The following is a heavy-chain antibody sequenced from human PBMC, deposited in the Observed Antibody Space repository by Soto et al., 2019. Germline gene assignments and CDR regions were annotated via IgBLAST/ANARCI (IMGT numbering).Heavy chain of an antibody. D-gene: IGHD3-22*01. V-gene: IGHV1-46*01. Sequence: ASVKVSCKASGYTFTSYYMHWVRQAPGQGLEWMGVINPSGGSTTYAQKFQGRVTMTRDTSTSTLYMELSSLRSEDTAVYFCARGPYYSDNSGYYGFDYWGQGTLVTVSS. CDR2: INPSGGST. CDR1: GYTFTSYY. J-gene: IGHJ4*02. CDR3: ARGPYYSDNSGYYGFDY.